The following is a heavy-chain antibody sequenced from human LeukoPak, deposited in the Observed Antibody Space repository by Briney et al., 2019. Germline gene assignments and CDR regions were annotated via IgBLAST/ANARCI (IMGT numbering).Heavy chain of an antibody. D-gene: IGHD1-14*01. V-gene: IGHV3-53*01. Sequence: PGGSLILSCAASGFTVITNDMTWVRQAPGKGLEWVSVLYSDGNTKYADSVQGRFTISRDNSKNTLYLEMNSLSPDDTAVYYCARGVEPLAANTLAYWGQGTLVTVSS. CDR2: LYSDGNT. CDR1: GFTVITND. J-gene: IGHJ4*02. CDR3: ARGVEPLAANTLAY.